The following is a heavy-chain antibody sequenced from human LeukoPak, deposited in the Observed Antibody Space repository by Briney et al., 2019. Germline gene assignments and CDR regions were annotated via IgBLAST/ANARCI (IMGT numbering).Heavy chain of an antibody. CDR1: GFTFSSYW. D-gene: IGHD6-19*01. CDR2: ISYSGST. J-gene: IGHJ4*02. Sequence: PGGSLRLSCAASGFTFSSYWMSWVRQPPGKGLEWIGNISYSGSTYYNPSLKSRVTIFVDTSKNQFSLKLSSVTAADTAVYYCARRGYSSDWYDYWGQGTLVTVSS. V-gene: IGHV4-39*01. CDR3: ARRGYSSDWYDY.